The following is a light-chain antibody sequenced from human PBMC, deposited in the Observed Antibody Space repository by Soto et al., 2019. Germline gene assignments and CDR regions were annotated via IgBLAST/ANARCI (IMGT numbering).Light chain of an antibody. CDR1: QSVSSSY. CDR2: GAS. V-gene: IGKV3-20*01. J-gene: IGKJ3*01. Sequence: EIVLTQSPGTLSLSPGERATLSCRASQSVSSSYLAWYQQKPGQAPRLPIYGASSRATGIPDRFSGSGSGTDFPPTISRLEPEDFGVYYCQQYGSSRFTFGPGTKVDIK. CDR3: QQYGSSRFT.